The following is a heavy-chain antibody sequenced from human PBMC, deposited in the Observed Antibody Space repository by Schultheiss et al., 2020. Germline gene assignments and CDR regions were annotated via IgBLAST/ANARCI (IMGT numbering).Heavy chain of an antibody. Sequence: SETLSLTCAVSGASIINTNWWTWVRQPPGKGLEWIGEIYHSGSVNYNPSLKSRVTISVDTSKNQFSLKLSSVTAADTAVYYCARADYYDSSGLKTAYGMDVWGQGTTVTVSS. D-gene: IGHD3-22*01. CDR3: ARADYYDSSGLKTAYGMDV. CDR2: IYHSGSV. V-gene: IGHV4-4*02. CDR1: GASIINTNW. J-gene: IGHJ6*02.